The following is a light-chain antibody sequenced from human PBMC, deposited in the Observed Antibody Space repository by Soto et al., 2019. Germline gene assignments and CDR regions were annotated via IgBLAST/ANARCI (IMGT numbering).Light chain of an antibody. Sequence: QSVLTQPRSVSGSPGQSVAISCTGTSSDVGGYNYVSWYQQHLGKAPKLIIYDVTKRPSGVPDRFSGSSSGNTASLTISGLQAEDEADYFCCSYAGSYSYVFGTGTKVTVL. J-gene: IGLJ1*01. CDR3: CSYAGSYSYV. CDR2: DVT. CDR1: SSDVGGYNY. V-gene: IGLV2-11*01.